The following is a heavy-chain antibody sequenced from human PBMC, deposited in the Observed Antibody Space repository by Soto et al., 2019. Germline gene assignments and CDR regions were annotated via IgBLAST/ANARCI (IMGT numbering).Heavy chain of an antibody. CDR2: INAGNGHT. V-gene: IGHV1-3*01. Sequence: QVQLVQSGAEVKKPGASVKVSCKASGYTFTSYAMHWVRQAPGQRIEWMGWINAGNGHTKYSQKFQGRVTITRDTSASTAYMELTSLRSEDTAVYYCAISSGFYYVDYWGQGTLVTVSS. CDR1: GYTFTSYA. CDR3: AISSGFYYVDY. J-gene: IGHJ4*02. D-gene: IGHD3-22*01.